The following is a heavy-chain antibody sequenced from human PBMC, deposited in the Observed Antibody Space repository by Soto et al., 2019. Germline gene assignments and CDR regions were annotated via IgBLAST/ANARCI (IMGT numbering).Heavy chain of an antibody. CDR3: ARVDCSSTSCYTSHYYYYGMDV. CDR1: GYTFTSYA. CDR2: ISAYNGNT. D-gene: IGHD2-2*02. V-gene: IGHV1-18*04. Sequence: GASVKVSCKTSGYTFTSYAINWERQAPGQGLEWMGWISAYNGNTNYAQKLQGRVTMTTDTSTSTAYMELRSLRSDDTAVYYCARVDCSSTSCYTSHYYYYGMDVWGQGTTVTVSS. J-gene: IGHJ6*02.